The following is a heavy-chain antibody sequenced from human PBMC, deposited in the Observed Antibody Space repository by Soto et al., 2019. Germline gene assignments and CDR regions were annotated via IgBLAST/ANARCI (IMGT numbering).Heavy chain of an antibody. CDR3: ARRGGTVVTSQFDAFDI. CDR1: GYTFTGYY. J-gene: IGHJ3*02. D-gene: IGHD2-21*02. Sequence: QVQLVQSGAEVKKPGASVKVSCKASGYTFTGYYMHWVRQAPGQGLEWMGWINPNSGGTNYAQKFQGRVTITADESTSTAYMELSSLRSEDTAVYYCARRGGTVVTSQFDAFDIWGQGTMVTVSS. CDR2: INPNSGGT. V-gene: IGHV1-2*02.